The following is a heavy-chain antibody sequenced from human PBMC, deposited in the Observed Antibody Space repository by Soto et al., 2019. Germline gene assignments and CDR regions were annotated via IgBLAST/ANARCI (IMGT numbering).Heavy chain of an antibody. J-gene: IGHJ5*02. CDR3: ARDAGWFDP. CDR1: GFTFSTYG. Sequence: QVQVVESGGGVVQPGRSLRLSCAASGFTFSTYGMHWVRQAPGKGLEWVAVIWYDGSAKYYADSVNGRFTISRDNSKNTLYLHMNSLRAEDTAVYYCARDAGWFDPWGQGTLVTVSS. CDR2: IWYDGSAK. V-gene: IGHV3-33*01. D-gene: IGHD3-10*01.